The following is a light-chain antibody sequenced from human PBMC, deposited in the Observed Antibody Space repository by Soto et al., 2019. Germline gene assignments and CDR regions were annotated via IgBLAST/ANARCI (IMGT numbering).Light chain of an antibody. Sequence: DLPMTQSPSALSASVGDRVTITCRASQSIGGWLAWYQQKAGKAPKVLIYATSTLHSGVPSRFSGSGSGTQFTLTISSLQPDDSATYYCQQYSSWWTFGQGTKVEIK. CDR2: ATS. V-gene: IGKV1-5*03. J-gene: IGKJ1*01. CDR3: QQYSSWWT. CDR1: QSIGGW.